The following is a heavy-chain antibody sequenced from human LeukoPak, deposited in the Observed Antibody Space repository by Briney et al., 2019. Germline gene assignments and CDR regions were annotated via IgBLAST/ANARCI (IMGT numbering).Heavy chain of an antibody. CDR2: ISGSGGNT. J-gene: IGHJ4*02. CDR1: GFTFSNYA. Sequence: PGGSLRLSCAASGFTFSNYAMSWVRQAPGKGLEWVSAISGSGGNTYYADSVKGRFTISRDNSKNTLLLEMKSLRVEDTGVYYCANALGVGSPLIFWGQGTLVTVSS. CDR3: ANALGVGSPLIF. V-gene: IGHV3-23*01. D-gene: IGHD2-15*01.